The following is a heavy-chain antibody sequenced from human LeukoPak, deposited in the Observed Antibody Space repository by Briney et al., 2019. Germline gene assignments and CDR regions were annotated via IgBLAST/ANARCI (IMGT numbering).Heavy chain of an antibody. Sequence: PGGSLRLSCAASGFTVSSNYMSWVRQAPGKGLEWVSVIYSGGSTYYADSVKGRFTISRDNSKNTLYLQMNSLRAEDTAVYYCARYSSSWYSFSSYGMDVWGQGTTVTVSS. J-gene: IGHJ6*02. D-gene: IGHD6-13*01. CDR2: IYSGGST. V-gene: IGHV3-53*01. CDR1: GFTVSSNY. CDR3: ARYSSSWYSFSSYGMDV.